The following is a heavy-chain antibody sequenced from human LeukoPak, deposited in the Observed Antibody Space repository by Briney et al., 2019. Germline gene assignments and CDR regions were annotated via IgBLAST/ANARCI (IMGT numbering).Heavy chain of an antibody. CDR2: ISGSGGST. D-gene: IGHD2-2*01. Sequence: GGSLRLSCAASGFTFSSYAMSWVRQAPGKGLEWVSAISGSGGSTYYADSVKGRFTISRDNPKNTLYLQMNSLRAEDTAVYYCAKDIVVVPAAMWGQGTLVTVSS. V-gene: IGHV3-23*01. CDR1: GFTFSSYA. CDR3: AKDIVVVPAAM. J-gene: IGHJ4*02.